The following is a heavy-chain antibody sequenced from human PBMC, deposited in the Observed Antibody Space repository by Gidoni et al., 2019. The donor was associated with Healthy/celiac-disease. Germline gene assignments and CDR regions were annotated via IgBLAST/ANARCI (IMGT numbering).Heavy chain of an antibody. J-gene: IGHJ3*02. CDR2: ISYDGSNK. D-gene: IGHD2-2*01. V-gene: IGHV3-30*18. CDR1: GFTFSSYG. Sequence: QVQLVESGGGVVQPGRSLRLSCAASGFTFSSYGMHWVRQAPGKGLEWVAVISYDGSNKYYADSVKGRFTISRDNSKNTLYLQMNSLRAEDTAVYYCAKWDCSSTSCYSDAFDIWGQGTMVTVSS. CDR3: AKWDCSSTSCYSDAFDI.